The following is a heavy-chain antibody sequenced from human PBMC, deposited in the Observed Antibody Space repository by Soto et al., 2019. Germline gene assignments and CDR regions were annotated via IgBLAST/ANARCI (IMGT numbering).Heavy chain of an antibody. D-gene: IGHD6-13*01. CDR1: GGSISSGDYY. CDR3: ARAGYSSSWYWFDP. CDR2: IYYSGST. Sequence: SETLSLTCTVSGGSISSGDYYWSWIRQPPGKGLEWIGYIYYSGSTYYNPSLKSRVTISVDTSKNQFSLKLSSATAADTAVYYCARAGYSSSWYWFDPWGQGTLVTVSS. V-gene: IGHV4-30-4*01. J-gene: IGHJ5*02.